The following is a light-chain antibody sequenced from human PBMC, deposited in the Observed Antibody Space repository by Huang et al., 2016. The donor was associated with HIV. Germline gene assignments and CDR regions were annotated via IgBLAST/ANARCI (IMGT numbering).Light chain of an antibody. V-gene: IGKV1-6*01. Sequence: AIQMTQSPSSLSASVGDRVTITCRAREGSKKDLGWYQQKPGKAPKLLIYNASKLQGGVPSRFSGGGSDTDFTLTISSLQPEDFATYYCLQDYSYPLTFGGGTKVEFK. CDR1: EGSKKD. CDR2: NAS. J-gene: IGKJ4*01. CDR3: LQDYSYPLT.